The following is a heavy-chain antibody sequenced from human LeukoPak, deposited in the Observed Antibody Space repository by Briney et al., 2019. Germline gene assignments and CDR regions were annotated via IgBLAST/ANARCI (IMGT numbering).Heavy chain of an antibody. Sequence: SETLSLTCAVYGGSFSGYYWSWIRQPPGKGLEWIGEINHGGRTNYNPSLESRVTMSVDTSKNQFSLNLSSVTAADTAVYYCARGLGEVDYWGQGTLVTVSS. CDR2: INHGGRT. CDR3: ARGLGEVDY. V-gene: IGHV4-34*01. CDR1: GGSFSGYY. J-gene: IGHJ4*02.